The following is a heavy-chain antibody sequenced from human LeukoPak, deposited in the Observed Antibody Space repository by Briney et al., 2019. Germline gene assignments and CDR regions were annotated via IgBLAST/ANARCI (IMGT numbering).Heavy chain of an antibody. CDR1: GYSISSGYY. J-gene: IGHJ4*02. D-gene: IGHD6-19*01. CDR2: IYHSGST. CDR3: ARAISTVAGGGTFDY. Sequence: PSETLSLTCTVSGYSISSGYYWGWIRQPPGKGLERIGSIYHSGSTYYNPSLKSRVAISVDTSKNQFSLKLSSVTAADTAVYYCARAISTVAGGGTFDYWGQGTLVTVSS. V-gene: IGHV4-38-2*02.